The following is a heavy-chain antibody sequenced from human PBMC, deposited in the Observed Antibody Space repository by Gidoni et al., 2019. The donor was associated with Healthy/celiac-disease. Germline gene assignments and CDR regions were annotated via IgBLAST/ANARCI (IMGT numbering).Heavy chain of an antibody. J-gene: IGHJ6*03. Sequence: EVQLLESGGGLVQPGGSLRLSCAASGFTFSSYAMSWVRQAPGKGLEWVSAISGSGGSTYYADSVKGRFTISRDNSKNTMYLQMNSLRAEDTAVYYCAKYPNYYYYYYMDVWGKGTTVTVSS. CDR2: ISGSGGST. CDR3: AKYPNYYYYYYMDV. V-gene: IGHV3-23*01. CDR1: GFTFSSYA.